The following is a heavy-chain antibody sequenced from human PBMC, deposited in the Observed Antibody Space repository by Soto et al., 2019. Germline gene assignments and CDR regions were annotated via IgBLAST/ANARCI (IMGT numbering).Heavy chain of an antibody. V-gene: IGHV3-23*01. CDR2: ISGSGGST. CDR1: GFTYGRYG. D-gene: IGHD2-15*01. J-gene: IGHJ4*02. CDR3: EKVVDCIGGSCYPFGVDYCVY. Sequence: GGRMRLSWAPCGFTYGRYGMSWVRQAARRRLERVSAISGSGGSTYYADSVKGRFTISRDNYKNTLYLRIHSLRAEDTGVYCCEKVVDCIGGSCYPFGVDYCVYWGQGT.